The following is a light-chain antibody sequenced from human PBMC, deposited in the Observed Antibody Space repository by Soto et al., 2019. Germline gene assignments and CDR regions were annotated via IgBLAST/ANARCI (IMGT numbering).Light chain of an antibody. V-gene: IGLV2-14*01. J-gene: IGLJ2*01. Sequence: QSALTQPASVSGSPGQSITISCTGSTTDVGTYNYVSWYQHHPGKAPKLMIYEVNNRPSGISNRFSGSKSGNTASLTVSGLQAEDEADYYCSSYTNIGTLVLFGGGTKLTVL. CDR1: TTDVGTYNY. CDR3: SSYTNIGTLVL. CDR2: EVN.